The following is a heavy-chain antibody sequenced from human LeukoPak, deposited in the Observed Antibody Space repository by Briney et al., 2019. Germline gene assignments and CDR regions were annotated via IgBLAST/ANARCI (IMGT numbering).Heavy chain of an antibody. CDR3: AKDLENYYDSSGYVDY. Sequence: PGRSLRLSCAASGFTFSSYGMHWVRQAPGKGLEWVAAILDDGSNKYYADSVKGRFTISRDNSENTVYLQMNSLRAEDTAVYYCAKDLENYYDSSGYVDYWGQGTLVTVSS. CDR2: ILDDGSNK. CDR1: GFTFSSYG. D-gene: IGHD3-22*01. V-gene: IGHV3-30*18. J-gene: IGHJ4*02.